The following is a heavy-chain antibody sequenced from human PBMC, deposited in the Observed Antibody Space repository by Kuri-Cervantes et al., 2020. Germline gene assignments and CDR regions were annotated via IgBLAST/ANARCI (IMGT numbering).Heavy chain of an antibody. V-gene: IGHV5-51*01. CDR2: IYPGDSDT. Sequence: KVSCKGSEYSFTSFWIAWVRQMPGKGLEWMGIIYPGDSDTRYSPSFQGQVTISVDKSISTAYLQWSSLKASDTAMYYCARQRGYHYYMDVWGKGTTVTVSS. J-gene: IGHJ6*03. CDR1: EYSFTSFW. CDR3: ARQRGYHYYMDV.